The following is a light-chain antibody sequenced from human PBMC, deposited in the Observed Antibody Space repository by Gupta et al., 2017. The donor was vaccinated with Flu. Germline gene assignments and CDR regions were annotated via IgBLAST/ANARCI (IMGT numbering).Light chain of an antibody. CDR2: DVS. CDR3: SSFTGSNSV. Sequence: GTRSDVGGYNYVSWYQQHPGKAPKLIIYDVSHRPSGVSSRFSGSKSGNTASLTISGLQAEDEADYYCSSFTGSNSVFGGGTKLTVL. V-gene: IGLV2-14*03. J-gene: IGLJ2*01. CDR1: RSDVGGYNY.